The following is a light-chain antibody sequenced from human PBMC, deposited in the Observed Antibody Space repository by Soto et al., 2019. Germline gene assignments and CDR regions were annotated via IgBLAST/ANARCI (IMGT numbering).Light chain of an antibody. CDR3: QQYHRYST. CDR1: QNINAW. J-gene: IGKJ1*01. V-gene: IGKV1-5*01. Sequence: DIQMTQAPSTLSASVGDRVTITCRASQNINAWLAWYQQKPGKAPKLLIYDVSTLHSGVPSRFSGSASGTEFTLTVSNLESDDFATDYCQQYHRYSTFGQGTKVDIK. CDR2: DVS.